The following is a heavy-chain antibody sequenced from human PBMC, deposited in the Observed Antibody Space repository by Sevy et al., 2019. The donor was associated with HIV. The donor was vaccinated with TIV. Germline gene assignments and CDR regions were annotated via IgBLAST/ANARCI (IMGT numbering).Heavy chain of an antibody. Sequence: GGSLRLSCEVSGFTLSTHVMHWVRQAPGKGLEWVAGISYDESTQYYGDSVKGRFTISRDNSKNTLYLQMNSLRPEDTAVYYCAKDPRPYGDNVEGFDYWGQGTLVTVS. V-gene: IGHV3-30*18. J-gene: IGHJ4*02. CDR2: ISYDESTQ. D-gene: IGHD4-17*01. CDR1: GFTLSTHV. CDR3: AKDPRPYGDNVEGFDY.